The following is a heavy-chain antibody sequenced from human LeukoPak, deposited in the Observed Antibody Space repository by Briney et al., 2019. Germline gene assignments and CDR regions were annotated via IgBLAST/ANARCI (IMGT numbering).Heavy chain of an antibody. CDR2: ISSSGSTI. CDR1: GFTFSDYY. J-gene: IGHJ4*02. CDR3: ARGDIVVVPAVPCDY. Sequence: GGSLRLSCAASGFTFSDYYMSWIRQAPGKGLEWVSYISSSGSTIYYADSVKGRFTISRDNAKNTLYLQMNSLRAEDTAVYYCARGDIVVVPAVPCDYWGQGTLVTVSS. V-gene: IGHV3-11*04. D-gene: IGHD2-2*01.